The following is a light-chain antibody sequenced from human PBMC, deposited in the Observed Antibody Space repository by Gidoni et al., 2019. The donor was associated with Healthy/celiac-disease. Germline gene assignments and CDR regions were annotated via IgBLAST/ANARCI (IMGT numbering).Light chain of an antibody. CDR1: KLGDKY. CDR3: QAWDSSTVV. V-gene: IGLV3-1*01. CDR2: QDN. J-gene: IGLJ2*01. Sequence: SYELTQPPSVSVSPGQTASITCSGDKLGDKYACWYQQKPGQSPVLVIYQDNKRPPGNPERFSGANSGNTATLTISWTQAMDEADYYCQAWDSSTVVFGGGTKLTVL.